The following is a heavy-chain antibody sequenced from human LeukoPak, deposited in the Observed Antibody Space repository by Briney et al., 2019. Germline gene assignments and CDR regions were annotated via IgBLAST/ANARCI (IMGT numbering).Heavy chain of an antibody. Sequence: PSETLSLTYTVSGYSISSGYYWGWIRQPPGKGLEWIGSIYHSGSTYYNPSLKSRVTISVDTSKNQFSLKLSSVTAADTAVYYCARAGREYSSGWFQGSNKYYFDYWGQGTLVTVSS. CDR3: ARAGREYSSGWFQGSNKYYFDY. V-gene: IGHV4-38-2*02. CDR2: IYHSGST. J-gene: IGHJ4*02. CDR1: GYSISSGYY. D-gene: IGHD6-19*01.